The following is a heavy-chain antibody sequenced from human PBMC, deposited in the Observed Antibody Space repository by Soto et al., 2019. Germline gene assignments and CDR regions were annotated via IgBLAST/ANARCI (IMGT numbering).Heavy chain of an antibody. Sequence: QVQLVESGGGVVQPGRSLRLSCAASGFTFSSYGMHWVRQAPGKGLEWVAVISYDGSNKYYADSVKGRFTISRDNSKNTLYLQMNSLRAEDTAVYYCAKEGWAYGKPYAFDIWGQGTMVTVSS. J-gene: IGHJ3*02. CDR2: ISYDGSNK. CDR3: AKEGWAYGKPYAFDI. D-gene: IGHD4-17*01. V-gene: IGHV3-30*18. CDR1: GFTFSSYG.